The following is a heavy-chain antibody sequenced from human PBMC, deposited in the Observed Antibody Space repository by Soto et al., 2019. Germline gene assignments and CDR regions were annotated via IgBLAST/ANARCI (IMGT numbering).Heavy chain of an antibody. V-gene: IGHV1-58*02. J-gene: IGHJ4*02. CDR2: IVVGSGHT. CDR1: GFTFTSSA. D-gene: IGHD2-15*01. Sequence: QMQLVQSGHEVKKPGTSVKVSCKASGFTFTSSAMQWVRQARGQRLEWIGWIVVGSGHTNYAQKFQERVTISRDMSTSTAYMELSSLRSEDTAVYYCAADSRYCSGGNCEDYWGQGTLVTVSS. CDR3: AADSRYCSGGNCEDY.